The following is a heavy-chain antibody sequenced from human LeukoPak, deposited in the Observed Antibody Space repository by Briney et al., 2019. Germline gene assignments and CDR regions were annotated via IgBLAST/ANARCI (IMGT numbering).Heavy chain of an antibody. V-gene: IGHV4-39*07. D-gene: IGHD4-17*01. CDR2: IYYSGST. Sequence: SETVSLTCTVSGGSISSSSYYWGWIRQPPGKGLEWIGSIYYSGSTYYNPSLKSRVTISVDTSKNQFSLKLSSVTAADTAVYYCARGVGDGDYEYRGWLDPWGQGTLVTVSS. CDR3: ARGVGDGDYEYRGWLDP. CDR1: GGSISSSSYY. J-gene: IGHJ5*02.